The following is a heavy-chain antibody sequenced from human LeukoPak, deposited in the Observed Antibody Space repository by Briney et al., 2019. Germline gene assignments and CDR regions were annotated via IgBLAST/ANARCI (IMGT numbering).Heavy chain of an antibody. D-gene: IGHD3-9*01. CDR1: GFTFSSYA. CDR2: ISGSGGST. J-gene: IGHJ4*02. V-gene: IGHV3-23*01. CDR3: AKNSVRVPNYYDILTGHFDY. Sequence: GGSLRLSCAASGFTFSSYAISWVRQAPGKGLEWVSAISGSGGSTNYADSVKGRFTISRDNSKNTLYLQMNSLRAEDTAVYYCAKNSVRVPNYYDILTGHFDYWGQGTLVTVSS.